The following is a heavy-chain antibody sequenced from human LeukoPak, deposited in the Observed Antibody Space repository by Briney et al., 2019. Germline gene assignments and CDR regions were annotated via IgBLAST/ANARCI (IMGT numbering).Heavy chain of an antibody. CDR2: ISAYNGNT. Sequence: AASVKVSCKASGYTFTSYAMNWVRQAPGQGLEWMGWISAYNGNTNYAQKLQGRVTMTTDTSTSTAYMELRSLRSDDTAVYYCSTYSVPDYWGQGTLVTVSS. CDR3: STYSVPDY. V-gene: IGHV1-18*01. J-gene: IGHJ4*02. CDR1: GYTFTSYA. D-gene: IGHD3-10*02.